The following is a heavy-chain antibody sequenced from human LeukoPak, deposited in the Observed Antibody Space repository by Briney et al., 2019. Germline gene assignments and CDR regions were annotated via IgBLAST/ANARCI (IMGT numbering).Heavy chain of an antibody. J-gene: IGHJ6*03. CDR3: ARDRVTMIRGVRILDYYYYYMDV. CDR1: GFTFSSYW. Sequence: GGSLRLSCAASGFTFSSYWMSWVRQAPGKGLEWVANIKQDGSEKYFVDSVKGRFTTSRDNAKNSLYLQMNSLRVEDTAVYYCARDRVTMIRGVRILDYYYYYMDVWGKGTTVTISS. V-gene: IGHV3-7*01. D-gene: IGHD3-10*01. CDR2: IKQDGSEK.